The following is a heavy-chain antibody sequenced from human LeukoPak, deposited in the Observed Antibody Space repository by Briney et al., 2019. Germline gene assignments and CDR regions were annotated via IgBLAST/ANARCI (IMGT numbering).Heavy chain of an antibody. V-gene: IGHV3-73*01. CDR3: TRHSNKYCSGAGCYVNNFYGLDV. CDR2: IRSRANSYVT. Sequence: GGSLRLSCAASGFSFSGSAMHWVRQASGKGLEWVGRIRSRANSYVTVYAASMEGRFTISRDDSKNTAYLEMNSLKTEDTAVYYCTRHSNKYCSGAGCYVNNFYGLDVWGQGTTVIVSS. J-gene: IGHJ6*02. CDR1: GFSFSGSA. D-gene: IGHD2-15*01.